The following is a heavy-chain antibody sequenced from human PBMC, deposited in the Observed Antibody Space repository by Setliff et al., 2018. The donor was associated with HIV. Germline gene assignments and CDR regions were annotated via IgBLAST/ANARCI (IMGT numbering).Heavy chain of an antibody. CDR2: ISWDSGSI. D-gene: IGHD3-3*01. Sequence: GGSLRLSCAASGFTFDDYAMHWVRQAPGKGLEWVSGISWDSGSIDYADSVKGRFTISRDNAKNSLYLQMNSLRAGDMALYYCTKGSGTIFGVAGDDAFDIWGHGTMVTVS. V-gene: IGHV3-9*03. J-gene: IGHJ3*02. CDR1: GFTFDDYA. CDR3: TKGSGTIFGVAGDDAFDI.